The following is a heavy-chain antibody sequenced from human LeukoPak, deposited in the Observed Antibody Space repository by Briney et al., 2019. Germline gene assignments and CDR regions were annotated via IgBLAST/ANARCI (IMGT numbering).Heavy chain of an antibody. J-gene: IGHJ6*03. CDR2: TYYSGTT. D-gene: IGHD5-18*01. Sequence: SETLSLTCTVSGGSISRYYWTWIRQPPGKGLEWIGYTYYSGTTNYNPSLESRVTISGDTSKNQFSLKLSSVTAADTAVYYCARGLYSYGFYYYYMDVWGKGTTVTVSS. CDR1: GGSISRYY. V-gene: IGHV4-59*01. CDR3: ARGLYSYGFYYYYMDV.